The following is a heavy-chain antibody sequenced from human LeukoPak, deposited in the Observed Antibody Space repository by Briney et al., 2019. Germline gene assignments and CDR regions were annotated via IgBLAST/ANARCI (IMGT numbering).Heavy chain of an antibody. V-gene: IGHV3-74*01. CDR1: GFTFSSYW. D-gene: IGHD1-26*01. CDR2: INSDGSST. Sequence: PGGSLRLSCAASGFTFSSYWMHWVRQAPGEGLVWVSRINSDGSSTSYADSVKGRFTISRDNAKNTLYLQMNSLRAEDTAVYYCARVLDGVGATRSFDYWGQGTLVTVSS. CDR3: ARVLDGVGATRSFDY. J-gene: IGHJ4*02.